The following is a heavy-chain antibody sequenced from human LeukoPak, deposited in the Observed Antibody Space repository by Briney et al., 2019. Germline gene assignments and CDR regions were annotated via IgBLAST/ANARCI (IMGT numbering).Heavy chain of an antibody. CDR1: GGSFSGYY. CDR2: INHSGST. Sequence: SETLSLTCAVYGGSFSGYYWSWIRQPPGKGLEWIGEINHSGSTNYNPSLKSRVTISVDTSKNQFSLKLSSVTAADTAVYYCARDRYSVTSYYYYYGMDVWGQGTTVTVSS. CDR3: ARDRYSVTSYYYYYGMDV. D-gene: IGHD2-15*01. J-gene: IGHJ6*02. V-gene: IGHV4-34*01.